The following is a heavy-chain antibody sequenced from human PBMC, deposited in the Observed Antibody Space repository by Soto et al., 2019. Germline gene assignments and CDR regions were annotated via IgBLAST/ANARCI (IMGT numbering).Heavy chain of an antibody. CDR1: GFTFSSYA. CDR3: ATSYGNAWYTY. V-gene: IGHV3-30*04. Sequence: PGGSLRLSCAASGFTFSSYAMHWVRQAPGKGLEWVAVISYDGSNKYYADSVKGRFTISRDNSKNTLYLQMNSLRAEDTAVYYCATSYGNAWYTYWGQGTQVTVSS. J-gene: IGHJ4*02. CDR2: ISYDGSNK. D-gene: IGHD6-13*01.